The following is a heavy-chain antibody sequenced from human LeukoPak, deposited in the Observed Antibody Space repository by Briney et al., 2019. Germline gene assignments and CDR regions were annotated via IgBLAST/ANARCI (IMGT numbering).Heavy chain of an antibody. J-gene: IGHJ3*02. Sequence: KPSETLSLTCTVSGGSISSSSYYWGWIRQPPGKGLEWIGSIYYSGSTYYNPSLKSRVTISVDTSENQFSLKLSSVTAADTAVYYCARQASYDFWGGYPGLIGGDAFDIWGQGTMVTVSS. CDR3: ARQASYDFWGGYPGLIGGDAFDI. V-gene: IGHV4-39*01. CDR2: IYYSGST. D-gene: IGHD3-3*01. CDR1: GGSISSSSYY.